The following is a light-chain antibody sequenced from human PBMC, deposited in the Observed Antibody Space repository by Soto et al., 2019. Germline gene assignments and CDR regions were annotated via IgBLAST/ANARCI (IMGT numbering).Light chain of an antibody. CDR2: EDN. V-gene: IGLV6-57*04. CDR3: QSYDSSSVV. Sequence: NFMLTQPHSVSESPGKTVTISCTRSSGSIASNYVQWYQQRPGSAPTTVIYEDNQRPSGVPDRFSGSIDSSSNSASLTSSGLKTEDEADYYSQSYDSSSVVFGGGTKLTVL. CDR1: SGSIASNY. J-gene: IGLJ2*01.